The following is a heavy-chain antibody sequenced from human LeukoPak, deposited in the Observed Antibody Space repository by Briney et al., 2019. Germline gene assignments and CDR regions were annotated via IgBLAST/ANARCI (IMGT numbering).Heavy chain of an antibody. D-gene: IGHD3-22*01. J-gene: IGHJ4*02. CDR2: INWNGGST. V-gene: IGHV3-20*03. CDR3: ARVGRYYDSSGYYYHPKFDY. Sequence: WIRQPPGKGLEWVSGINWNGGSTGYADSVKGRFTISRDNAKNSLYPQMNSLRAEDTALYYCARVGRYYDSSGYYYHPKFDYWGQGTLVTVSS.